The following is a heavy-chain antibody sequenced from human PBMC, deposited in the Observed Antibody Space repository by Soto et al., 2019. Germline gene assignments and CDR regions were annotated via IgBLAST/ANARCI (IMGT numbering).Heavy chain of an antibody. CDR3: ARGAVTMVRGVITGPPPYYYYGMDV. Sequence: PSETLSLTCTVSGGSISSGDYYWSWIRQPPGKGLEWIGYIYYSGSTYYNPSLKSRVTISVDTSKNQFSLKLSSVTAADTAVYYCARGAVTMVRGVITGPPPYYYYGMDVWGQGTTVTVSS. D-gene: IGHD3-10*01. V-gene: IGHV4-30-4*01. CDR1: GGSISSGDYY. CDR2: IYYSGST. J-gene: IGHJ6*02.